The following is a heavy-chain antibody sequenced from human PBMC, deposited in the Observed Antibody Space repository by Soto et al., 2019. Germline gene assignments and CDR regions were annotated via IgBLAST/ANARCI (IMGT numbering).Heavy chain of an antibody. J-gene: IGHJ5*02. CDR1: GGSISSGGYY. Sequence: SETLSLTCTVSGGSISSGGYYWSWIRQHPGKGLEWIGYIYHSGSTYYNPSLKSRVTISVDTSKNQFSLKLSSVTAADTAVYYCARVLPAAIGGWFDPWGQGTLVTVYS. V-gene: IGHV4-31*03. CDR2: IYHSGST. CDR3: ARVLPAAIGGWFDP. D-gene: IGHD2-2*01.